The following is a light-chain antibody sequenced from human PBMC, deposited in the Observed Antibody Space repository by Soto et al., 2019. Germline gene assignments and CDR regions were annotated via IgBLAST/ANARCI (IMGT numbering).Light chain of an antibody. CDR3: HQYDGSPIT. CDR2: GVS. Sequence: EIVLTQSPGPLYLSPGEIATLSCSASQSVGRRYLAWYQQKPGQAPRLLISGVSKRATGIPDRFSGDGSGTDFTLTISRLEPEDFALDIGHQYDGSPITFGQGTRLEIK. J-gene: IGKJ5*01. V-gene: IGKV3-20*01. CDR1: QSVGRRY.